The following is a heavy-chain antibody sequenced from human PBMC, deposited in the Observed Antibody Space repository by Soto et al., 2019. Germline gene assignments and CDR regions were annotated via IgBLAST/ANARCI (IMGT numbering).Heavy chain of an antibody. CDR3: AKGDYYDSIGYHDY. V-gene: IGHV3-30*18. Sequence: QVQLVESGGGVVQPGRSLRLSCAASGFTFSSYGMHWVRQAPGKGLEWVAVISYDGSNKYYADSVKGRFTISRDNSKNTLYMKMNSLRAEDTAVYYCAKGDYYDSIGYHDYWGQGTLVTVSS. CDR2: ISYDGSNK. D-gene: IGHD3-22*01. J-gene: IGHJ4*02. CDR1: GFTFSSYG.